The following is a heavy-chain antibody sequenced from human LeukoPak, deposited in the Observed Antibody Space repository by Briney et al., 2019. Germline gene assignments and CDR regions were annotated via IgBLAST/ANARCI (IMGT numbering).Heavy chain of an antibody. CDR3: AKGGGYCSTSQCYGIHEFDR. D-gene: IGHD2-2*01. V-gene: IGHV3-7*03. Sequence: PGGSLRLSCAAAGFTFSDSWMSWVRQAPGKGLEWVANIKEDGGEKYSVNSVKVRFTISRDNFKNSLYLQMNSLRAEDTAVYYCAKGGGYCSTSQCYGIHEFDRWGQGTLVTVSS. CDR2: IKEDGGEK. J-gene: IGHJ4*02. CDR1: GFTFSDSW.